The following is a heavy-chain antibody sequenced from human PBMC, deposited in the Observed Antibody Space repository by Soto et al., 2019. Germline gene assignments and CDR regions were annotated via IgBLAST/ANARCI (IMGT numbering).Heavy chain of an antibody. CDR3: ARLRYSSSYVFDV. Sequence: SLKISCKGSGYSFASYWIGWVRQMPGKGLEWLGIIYPDDSDIRYSPSFQGQVTISADKSINTAYLQWSSLKASDTAIYFCARLRYSSSYVFDVWGQGTMVTVSS. J-gene: IGHJ3*01. D-gene: IGHD3-22*01. CDR2: IYPDDSDI. CDR1: GYSFASYW. V-gene: IGHV5-51*01.